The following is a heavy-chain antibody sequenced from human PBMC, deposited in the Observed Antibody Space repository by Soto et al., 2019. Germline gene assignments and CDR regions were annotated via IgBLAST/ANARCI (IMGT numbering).Heavy chain of an antibody. CDR3: ARDREELGLWFGELSGPLYGMDV. Sequence: ASVKVSCKASGYTFTSYAMHWVRQAPGQRLEWMGWINAGNGNTKYSQKFQGRVTITRDTSASTAYMELSSLRSEDTAVYYCARDREELGLWFGELSGPLYGMDVWGQGTTVTVSS. V-gene: IGHV1-3*01. D-gene: IGHD3-10*01. J-gene: IGHJ6*02. CDR2: INAGNGNT. CDR1: GYTFTSYA.